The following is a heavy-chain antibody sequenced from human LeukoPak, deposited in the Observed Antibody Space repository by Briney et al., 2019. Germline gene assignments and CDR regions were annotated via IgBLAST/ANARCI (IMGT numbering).Heavy chain of an antibody. CDR2: INPSGDNT. V-gene: IGHV1-46*01. CDR1: GYTFTNNY. CDR3: ARGGYYYDSCLDY. Sequence: ASAKVSCKASGYTFTNNYMHWVRQAPGQGLEWMGIINPSGDNTWYAQKFQGRVTLTRDMATSTDYMEVSSLRSEDTAVYYCARGGYYYDSCLDYWGQGTLVTVSS. D-gene: IGHD3-22*01. J-gene: IGHJ4*02.